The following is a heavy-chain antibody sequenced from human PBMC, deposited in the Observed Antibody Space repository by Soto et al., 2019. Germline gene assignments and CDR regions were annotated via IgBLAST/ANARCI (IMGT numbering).Heavy chain of an antibody. CDR3: AKDSTPRGYSYGYTGVDYYYYGMDV. V-gene: IGHV3-23*01. Sequence: GESLKISCAASGFTFSSYAMSWVRQAPGKGLEWVSAISGSGGSTYYADSVKGRFTISRDNSKNTLYLQMNSLRAEDTAVYYCAKDSTPRGYSYGYTGVDYYYYGMDVWGQGTTVTVSS. CDR2: ISGSGGST. CDR1: GFTFSSYA. J-gene: IGHJ6*02. D-gene: IGHD5-18*01.